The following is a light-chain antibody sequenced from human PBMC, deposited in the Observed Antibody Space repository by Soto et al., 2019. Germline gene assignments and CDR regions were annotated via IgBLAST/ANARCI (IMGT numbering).Light chain of an antibody. J-gene: IGLJ2*01. CDR3: CSYAGSYLRV. Sequence: QSALTQPRSVSGSPGQSVTISCTGTSSDVGGYNYVSWYQQHPDKAPKLMIYDVSKRPSGVPDRFSGSKSGNTASLTISGLQAEDEADYYCCSYAGSYLRVFGGGTKVTVL. V-gene: IGLV2-11*01. CDR1: SSDVGGYNY. CDR2: DVS.